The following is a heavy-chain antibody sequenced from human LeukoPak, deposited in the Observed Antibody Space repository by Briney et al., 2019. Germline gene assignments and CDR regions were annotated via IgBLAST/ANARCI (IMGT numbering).Heavy chain of an antibody. V-gene: IGHV4-34*01. CDR1: GGSFSGYY. D-gene: IGHD3-22*01. J-gene: IGHJ4*02. CDR3: ARHAPPPRTYYYDSSGGGGLRYFDY. Sequence: SETLSLTCAVYGGSFSGYYWSWIRQPPGKGLEWIGEINHSGSTNYNPSLKSRVTISVDTSKNQFSLKLSSVTAADTAVYYCARHAPPPRTYYYDSSGGGGLRYFDYWGQGTLVTVSS. CDR2: INHSGST.